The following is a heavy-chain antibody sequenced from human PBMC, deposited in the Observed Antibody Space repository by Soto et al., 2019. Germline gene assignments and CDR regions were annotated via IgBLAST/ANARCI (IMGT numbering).Heavy chain of an antibody. CDR3: ARGYDILTFDY. Sequence: SETLSLTCTVSGGSINSGDYYWSWIRQHPGKGLEWIGYIYYSGSTYYNPSLKSRVTISVDTSKNQFSLKLSSVTAADTAVYYCARGYDILTFDYWGQGTLVTAPQ. J-gene: IGHJ4*02. D-gene: IGHD3-9*01. CDR1: GGSINSGDYY. V-gene: IGHV4-31*03. CDR2: IYYSGST.